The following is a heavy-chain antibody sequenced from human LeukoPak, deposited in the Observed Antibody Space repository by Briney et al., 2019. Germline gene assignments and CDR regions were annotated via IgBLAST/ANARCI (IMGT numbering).Heavy chain of an antibody. CDR1: GFTFSSYG. V-gene: IGHV3-30*02. J-gene: IGHJ6*03. CDR2: IRYDGSNK. CDR3: ARGQYSTVAVYMDV. Sequence: GGSLRLSCAASGFTFSSYGMYWVRQAPGKGLEWMAFIRYDGSNKYYADSVKGRFTISRDNSKNTLYLQMNSLRAEDTAVYYCARGQYSTVAVYMDVWGKGTTVTVSS. D-gene: IGHD6-6*01.